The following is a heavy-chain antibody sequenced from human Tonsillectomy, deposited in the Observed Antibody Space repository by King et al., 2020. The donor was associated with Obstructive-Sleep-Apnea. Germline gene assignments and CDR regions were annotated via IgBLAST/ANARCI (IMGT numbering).Heavy chain of an antibody. D-gene: IGHD2-2*01. J-gene: IGHJ5*02. CDR2: IKSKIGGGTT. CDR3: AHIIVLPAALNL. V-gene: IGHV3-15*01. Sequence: VQLVESGGGLVKPGGSLRLSCEVSGFTFSDAWMSWVRQAPGKGLEWVGRIKSKIGGGTTDYAAPVKGRFTISRDVSQNRVYLQMNSLKTEDTAVYFCAHIIVLPAALNLWGQGTLVTVSS. CDR1: GFTFSDAW.